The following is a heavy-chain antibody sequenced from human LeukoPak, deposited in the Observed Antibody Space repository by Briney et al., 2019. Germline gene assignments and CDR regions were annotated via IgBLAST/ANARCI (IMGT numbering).Heavy chain of an antibody. CDR2: IYSVDST. Sequence: GRSLRLSCVGSGFSFSTYGMHWVRRAPGKGLEWVSVIYSVDSTYYADSVKGRFTISRDNSKNTLYLQMNSLRAEDTAVYYCARGTVAGTWGQGTLVTVSS. J-gene: IGHJ4*02. V-gene: IGHV3-66*01. D-gene: IGHD6-19*01. CDR1: GFSFSTYG. CDR3: ARGTVAGT.